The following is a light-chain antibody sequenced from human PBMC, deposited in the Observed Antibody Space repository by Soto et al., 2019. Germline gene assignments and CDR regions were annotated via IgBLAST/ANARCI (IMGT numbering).Light chain of an antibody. CDR1: QSISSW. Sequence: DIPMTQFPSTRSASVVDRVTITCRAIQSISSWLALYQQKPGKAPKLLMYKASNLESGVPSRFSGSGSGTEFTLTISSLQPDDFATYYCQQYDSYSITFGQGTKVDIK. V-gene: IGKV1-5*03. J-gene: IGKJ1*01. CDR3: QQYDSYSIT. CDR2: KAS.